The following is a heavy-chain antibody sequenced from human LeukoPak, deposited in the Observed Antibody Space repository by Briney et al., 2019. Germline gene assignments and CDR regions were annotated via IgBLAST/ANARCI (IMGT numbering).Heavy chain of an antibody. V-gene: IGHV4-34*01. CDR3: ARRGYSYEVDP. CDR2: INHSGST. D-gene: IGHD5-18*01. J-gene: IGHJ5*02. CDR1: GGSFSGYY. Sequence: SETLSLTCAVYGGSFSGYYWSWIRQPPGKGLEWIGEINHSGSTNYNPSLKSRVTISVDTSKNQFSLKLSSVTAADTAVYYCARRGYSYEVDPWGQGTLVTVSS.